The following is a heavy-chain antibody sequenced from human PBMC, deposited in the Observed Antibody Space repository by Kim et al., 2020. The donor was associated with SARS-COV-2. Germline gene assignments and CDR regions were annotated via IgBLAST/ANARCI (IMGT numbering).Heavy chain of an antibody. Sequence: GESLKISCEGTGYTYTDFWIAWVRHMPGKGLEWMGIVSPSDSTTKYSPSFQGQVTISADKSINTAFLQWRSLKASDTAMYYCAQCTYYDRRGSYWANSFD. J-gene: IGHJ3*01. CDR2: VSPSDSTT. V-gene: IGHV5-51*01. CDR1: GYTYTDFW. CDR3: AQCTYYDRRGSYWANSFD. D-gene: IGHD3-16*01.